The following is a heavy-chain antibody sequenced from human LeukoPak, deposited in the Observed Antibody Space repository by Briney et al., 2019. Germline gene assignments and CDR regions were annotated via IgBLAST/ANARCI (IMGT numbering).Heavy chain of an antibody. CDR3: ARDQDVWYYGSGTSPYDP. J-gene: IGHJ5*02. CDR2: ISFSGETT. CDR1: GFTFSDYG. Sequence: GGTLILSCAASGFTFSDYGMSWVRPSAGKGLEWVSAISFSGETTYSADSVKGRFTISRDNSKNTLYLHMNTLRAEDTAIYYCARDQDVWYYGSGTSPYDPWGQGTLVTVSS. V-gene: IGHV3-23*01. D-gene: IGHD3-10*01.